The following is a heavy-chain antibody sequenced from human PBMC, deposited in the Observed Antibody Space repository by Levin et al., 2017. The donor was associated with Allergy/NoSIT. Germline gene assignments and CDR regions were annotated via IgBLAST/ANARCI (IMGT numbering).Heavy chain of an antibody. CDR2: VFYSGST. V-gene: IGHV4-59*08. Sequence: SQTLSLTCTVSGGSISSYYWSWIRPPPGKGLEWIAYVFYSGSTNYNPSLKSRVTTSVDTSKSQFSLRLSSVTAADTAVYYCARLYGSGSFDYWGQGTLVTVSS. CDR3: ARLYGSGSFDY. D-gene: IGHD3-10*01. CDR1: GGSISSYY. J-gene: IGHJ4*02.